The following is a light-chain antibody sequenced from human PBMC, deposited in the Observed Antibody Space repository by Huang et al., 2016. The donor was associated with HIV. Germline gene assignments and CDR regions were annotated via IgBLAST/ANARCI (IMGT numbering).Light chain of an antibody. CDR3: QKYNNVPRT. CDR1: QGIGTY. V-gene: IGKV1-27*01. J-gene: IGKJ1*01. CDR2: AAS. Sequence: DIQMNQSPSSLSASIGDRITISCRASQGIGTYLAWYQHITGKVPNLMIYAASTLKSGGPSRFSGSGSGTNLTLTIGSLQPEDVASYYCQKYNNVPRTFGHGTKVEIK.